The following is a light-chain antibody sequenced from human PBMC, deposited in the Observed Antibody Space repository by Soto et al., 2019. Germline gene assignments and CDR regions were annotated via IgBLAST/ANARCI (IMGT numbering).Light chain of an antibody. CDR1: QSISSY. V-gene: IGKV1-33*01. CDR3: QQYDNLPPTWT. Sequence: DVRMTQSXSSLSASTRDXXXXXXXGSQSISSYLNGYQRTTGXAPKILIYDASNLXTGVPSRFSGGGSGTHFTFTISNLQTEYTATYYCQQYDNLPPTWTFVQGTKVDI. CDR2: DAS. J-gene: IGKJ1*01.